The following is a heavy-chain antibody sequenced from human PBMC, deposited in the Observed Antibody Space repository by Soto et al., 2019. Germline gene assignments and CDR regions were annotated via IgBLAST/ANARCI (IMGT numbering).Heavy chain of an antibody. CDR3: AKWDRPTYSYGQYYFDY. J-gene: IGHJ4*02. Sequence: GGSLSLSCAASGFTFSSYAMSWVRQAPGKGLEWVSAISGSGGSTYYADSVKGRFTISRDNSKNTLYLQMNSLRAEDTAVYYCAKWDRPTYSYGQYYFDYWGQGTLVTVSS. D-gene: IGHD5-18*01. V-gene: IGHV3-23*01. CDR1: GFTFSSYA. CDR2: ISGSGGST.